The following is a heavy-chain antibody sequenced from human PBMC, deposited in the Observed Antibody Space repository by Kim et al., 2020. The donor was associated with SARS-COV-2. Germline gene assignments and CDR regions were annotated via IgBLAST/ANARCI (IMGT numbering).Heavy chain of an antibody. V-gene: IGHV4-39*07. J-gene: IGHJ4*02. CDR3: ARENPSSIAARLDY. Sequence: NPSLKSRVTISEDTSKNQFSLKLSSVTAADTAVYYCARENPSSIAARLDYWGQGTLVTVSS. D-gene: IGHD6-6*01.